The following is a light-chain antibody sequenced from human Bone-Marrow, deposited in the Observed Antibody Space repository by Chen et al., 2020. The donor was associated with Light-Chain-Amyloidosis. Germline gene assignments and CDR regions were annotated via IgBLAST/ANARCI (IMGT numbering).Light chain of an antibody. CDR1: SSDVGRYDA. J-gene: IGLJ3*02. V-gene: IGLV2-14*03. CDR3: GSGSNAKGLGGM. Sequence: QSALTQPASVSGSPGQSITISCTGSSSDVGRYDAVSWYQQHPGKGPKLIIYDVSNRPSGFWNSFAGSKSGDTACLTMPGLQGEDEADYYWGSGSNAKGLGGMFGGGTKLTVL. CDR2: DVS.